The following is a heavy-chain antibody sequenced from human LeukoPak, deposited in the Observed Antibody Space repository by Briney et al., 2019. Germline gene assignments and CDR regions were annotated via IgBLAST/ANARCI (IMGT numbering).Heavy chain of an antibody. J-gene: IGHJ6*02. V-gene: IGHV3-30-3*01. D-gene: IGHD3-3*01. CDR1: GFTFSSYA. Sequence: GGSLRLPCAASGFTFSSYAMHWVRQAPGKGLEWVAVISYDGSNKYYADSVKGRFTISRDNSKNTLYLQMNSLRAEDTAVYYCARVLNVYDFWSGYYSYGMDVWGQGTTVTVSS. CDR3: ARVLNVYDFWSGYYSYGMDV. CDR2: ISYDGSNK.